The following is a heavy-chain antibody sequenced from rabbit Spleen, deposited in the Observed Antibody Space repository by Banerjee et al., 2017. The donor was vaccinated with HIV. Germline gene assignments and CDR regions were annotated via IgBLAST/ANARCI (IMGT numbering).Heavy chain of an antibody. D-gene: IGHD6-1*01. J-gene: IGHJ4*01. CDR2: IDADSTGFT. CDR1: GVSFSISSY. Sequence: QSLEESGGDLVQPEGSLTLTCKASGVSFSISSYMCWVRQAPGKGLEWIACIDADSTGFTYFATWAKGRFTISKTSSTTVTLQMTRLTAADTATYFCARGEHFSVGFSAFAIYLDLWGPGTLVTVS. CDR3: ARGEHFSVGFSAFAIYLDL. V-gene: IGHV1S40*01.